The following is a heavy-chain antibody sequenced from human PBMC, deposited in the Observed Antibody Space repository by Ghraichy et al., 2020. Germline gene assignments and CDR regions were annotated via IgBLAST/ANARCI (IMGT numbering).Heavy chain of an antibody. CDR1: GGSISSYY. J-gene: IGHJ4*02. V-gene: IGHV4-59*01. Sequence: SETLSLTCTVSGGSISSYYWSWIRQPPGKGLEWIGYIYYSGSTNYNPSLKSRVTISVDTSKNQFSLKLISVIAADTAVYYCASAIVGARSPLDYWGQGTLVTVSS. CDR2: IYYSGST. D-gene: IGHD1-26*01. CDR3: ASAIVGARSPLDY.